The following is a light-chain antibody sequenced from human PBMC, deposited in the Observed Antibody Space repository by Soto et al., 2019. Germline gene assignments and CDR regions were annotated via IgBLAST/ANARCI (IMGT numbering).Light chain of an antibody. Sequence: DIQMTQSPSSLSASVGERVTITCQASQDISNYLNWYQQKPGKAPKLLIYDASNLETGVPSRFSGSGSGTEFTFTISSLQPEDIATYYCQQYDNLPPLFTFGPGTKVVIK. CDR1: QDISNY. CDR3: QQYDNLPPLFT. CDR2: DAS. J-gene: IGKJ3*01. V-gene: IGKV1-33*01.